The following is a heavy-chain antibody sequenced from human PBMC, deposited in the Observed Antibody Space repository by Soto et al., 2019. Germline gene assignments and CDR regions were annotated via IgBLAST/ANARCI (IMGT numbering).Heavy chain of an antibody. Sequence: QVQLVESGGGLVKPGGSLSLSCTGSGFIFSDYMTWIRQAPGKGLEWVSYISGSGAYTKYADSVRGRFTISRDNAKNSLWLQINSLRAEDTAVYYCARSSGWRHVVGYKYGLDVWGQGTTVIVSS. CDR1: GFIFSDY. V-gene: IGHV3-11*06. CDR3: ARSSGWRHVVGYKYGLDV. D-gene: IGHD5-18*01. CDR2: ISGSGAYT. J-gene: IGHJ6*02.